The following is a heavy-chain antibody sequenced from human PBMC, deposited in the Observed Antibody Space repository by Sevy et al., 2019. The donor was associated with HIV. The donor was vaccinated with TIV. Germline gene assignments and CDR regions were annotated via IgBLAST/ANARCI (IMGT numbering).Heavy chain of an antibody. CDR3: AREGPVWFGELHAFDI. Sequence: GGSLRLSCAASGFTFSSYSMNWVRQAPGKGLEWVSSISSSSSYIYYADSVKGRFTISRDNAKNSLYLQMNSLRAEDTAVYYCAREGPVWFGELHAFDIWGQWTMVTVSS. V-gene: IGHV3-21*01. D-gene: IGHD3-10*01. CDR1: GFTFSSYS. CDR2: ISSSSSYI. J-gene: IGHJ3*02.